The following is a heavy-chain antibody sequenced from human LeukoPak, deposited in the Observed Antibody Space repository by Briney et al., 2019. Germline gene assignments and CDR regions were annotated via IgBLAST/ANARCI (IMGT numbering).Heavy chain of an antibody. D-gene: IGHD1-26*01. CDR2: ISGGST. V-gene: IGHV3-38-3*01. CDR3: ATAIVGAYNWFDP. CDR1: GFTVSSNE. Sequence: QPGGSLRLSCAASGFTVSSNEMSWVRQAPGKGLEWVSSISGGSTYYADSRKGRFTISRDNSKSTLHLQMNSLRAEDTAVYYCATAIVGAYNWFDPWGQGTLVTVSS. J-gene: IGHJ5*02.